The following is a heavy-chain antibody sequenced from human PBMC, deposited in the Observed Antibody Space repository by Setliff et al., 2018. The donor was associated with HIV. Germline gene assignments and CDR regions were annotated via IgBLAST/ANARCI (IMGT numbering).Heavy chain of an antibody. CDR1: GGSFSGYY. CDR2: INHDRTT. CDR3: ARFTVVVFGAGEPSWFDP. J-gene: IGHJ5*02. Sequence: PSETLSLTCAVYGGSFSGYYWSWIRQPPGKGLEWIGEINHDRTTNYNPSLKSRVTISVDTSKNQFSLTLNSVTAADTAVYYCARFTVVVFGAGEPSWFDPWGQGILVTVSS. D-gene: IGHD2-15*01. V-gene: IGHV4-34*01.